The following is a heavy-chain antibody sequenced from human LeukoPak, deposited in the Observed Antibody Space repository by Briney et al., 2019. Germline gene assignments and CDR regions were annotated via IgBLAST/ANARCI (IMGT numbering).Heavy chain of an antibody. CDR3: ARERGINWFAP. Sequence: SETLSLTCTVSGGSISSYYWSWIRQPPGKGLEWIGYIYYSGSTNYNPSLKSRVTISVDTSKNQCSLKLSSVTAADTAVYYCARERGINWFAPWGQGTLVTVSS. V-gene: IGHV4-59*01. CDR1: GGSISSYY. CDR2: IYYSGST. J-gene: IGHJ5*02.